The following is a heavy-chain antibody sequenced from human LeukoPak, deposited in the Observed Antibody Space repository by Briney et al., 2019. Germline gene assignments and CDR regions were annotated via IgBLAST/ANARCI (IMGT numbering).Heavy chain of an antibody. Sequence: ASVKVSCKASGYTFTGYYMHWVRPAPGQGLEWMGWVNPNSGGANYAQKFQGRVTMTRDTSISTAYMELSRLRSDDTAVYYCARNTDRCSGGSCYSGLDYWGQGTLVTVSS. CDR2: VNPNSGGA. CDR3: ARNTDRCSGGSCYSGLDY. J-gene: IGHJ4*02. D-gene: IGHD2-15*01. CDR1: GYTFTGYY. V-gene: IGHV1-2*02.